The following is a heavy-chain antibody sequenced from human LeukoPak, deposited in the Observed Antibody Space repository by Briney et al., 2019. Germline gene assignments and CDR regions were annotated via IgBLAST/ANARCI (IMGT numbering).Heavy chain of an antibody. CDR2: ISYDGSNK. CDR1: GFTFSSYA. J-gene: IGHJ4*02. CDR3: ARDSYGDPDY. V-gene: IGHV3-30*04. D-gene: IGHD4-17*01. Sequence: GSLRLSCAASGFTFSSYAMHWVRQAPGKGLEWVAAISYDGSNKYSADSVKGRFTISRDNSKNTLYLQMNSLRADDTAVYYCARDSYGDPDYWGQGTLVTVSS.